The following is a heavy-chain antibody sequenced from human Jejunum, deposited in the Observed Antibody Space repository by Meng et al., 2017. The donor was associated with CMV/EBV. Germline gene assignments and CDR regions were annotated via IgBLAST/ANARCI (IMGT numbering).Heavy chain of an antibody. J-gene: IGHJ4*02. CDR3: AREKRFTNYFDS. CDR1: GFTFSLYA. CDR2: SSSDGNDK. V-gene: IGHV3-30*04. Sequence: TGFTFSLYAVHWVRQAPGKGLEWVAVSSSDGNDKFYADSVKGQFSMSRDISKNTVYLHMNNLRGEDTAVYYCAREKRFTNYFDSWGRGTLVTVSS.